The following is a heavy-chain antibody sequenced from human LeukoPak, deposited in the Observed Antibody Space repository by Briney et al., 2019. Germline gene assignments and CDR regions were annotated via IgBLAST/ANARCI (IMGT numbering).Heavy chain of an antibody. Sequence: SVKVSCKASGGTFSSYAISWVRQAPGQGLEWMGRIIPILGIANYAQKFQGRVTITADKSTSTAYMELSSLRSEDTAVYYCARGSVREYPLGAFDIWGQGTMVTVSS. J-gene: IGHJ3*02. CDR1: GGTFSSYA. D-gene: IGHD2-2*01. V-gene: IGHV1-69*04. CDR2: IIPILGIA. CDR3: ARGSVREYPLGAFDI.